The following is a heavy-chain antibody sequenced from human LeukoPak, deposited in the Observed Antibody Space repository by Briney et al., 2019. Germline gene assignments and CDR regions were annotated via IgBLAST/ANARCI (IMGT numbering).Heavy chain of an antibody. CDR2: IWYDGSNN. J-gene: IGHJ4*02. CDR1: GFTFSSYG. V-gene: IGHV3-33*01. CDR3: AREGPRGNSQFDY. D-gene: IGHD2/OR15-2a*01. Sequence: HPGRSLRLSCAASGFTFSSYGMHWVRQAPGKGLEWVALIWYDGSNNYYADSVEGRLTISRDNSKNTLYLQMNSLRAEDTAVYYCAREGPRGNSQFDYWGQGTLVTVSS.